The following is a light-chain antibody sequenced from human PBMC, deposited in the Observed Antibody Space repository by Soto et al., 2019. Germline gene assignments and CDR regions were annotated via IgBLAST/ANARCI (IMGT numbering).Light chain of an antibody. CDR2: GAS. J-gene: IGKJ2*01. CDR1: QSVSSSY. Sequence: EIVLTQSPGTLSLSPGERATLSCRASQSVSSSYLAWYQQKPGQAPRLLIYGASSRATGIPDRFSGSGSGIYFSLTISRLEPEDFAVYYCQQYGSSPGYTFGQGTKLEIK. CDR3: QQYGSSPGYT. V-gene: IGKV3-20*01.